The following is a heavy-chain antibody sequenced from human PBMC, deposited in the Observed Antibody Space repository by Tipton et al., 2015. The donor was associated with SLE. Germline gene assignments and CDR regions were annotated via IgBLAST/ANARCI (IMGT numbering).Heavy chain of an antibody. V-gene: IGHV3-66*02. CDR2: LYSGGST. J-gene: IGHJ1*01. CDR3: GRTADCSSTSCYTGGGYFHH. CDR1: GFTVSSNY. D-gene: IGHD2-2*02. Sequence: SLRLSCVASGFTVSSNYMSWVRQAPGKGLDWVSVLYSGGSTYYADSVKGRFTISRDSTKNALFLQMNSRRTGDTAVYYCGRTADCSSTSCYTGGGYFHHWGQGTLVTVSS.